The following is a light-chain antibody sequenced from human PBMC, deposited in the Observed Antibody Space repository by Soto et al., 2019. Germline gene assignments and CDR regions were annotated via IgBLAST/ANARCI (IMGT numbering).Light chain of an antibody. CDR1: QSVSSY. Sequence: EIVLTQSPATLSLSPGERATRSCRASQSVSSYLAWYQQKRGQAPRLLIYDASNRATGIPARFSGSGSGTDFTLTISSLEPEDFAVYYCQQRSNWPPRWTFGQGTKADIK. CDR3: QQRSNWPPRWT. V-gene: IGKV3-11*01. J-gene: IGKJ1*01. CDR2: DAS.